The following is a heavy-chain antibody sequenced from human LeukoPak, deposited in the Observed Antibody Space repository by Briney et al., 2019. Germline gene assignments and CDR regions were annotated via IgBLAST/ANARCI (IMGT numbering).Heavy chain of an antibody. J-gene: IGHJ5*02. CDR1: GFTFSSYE. V-gene: IGHV3-48*03. D-gene: IGHD6-19*01. Sequence: PGGSLRLSCAASGFTFSSYEMNWVRQAPGKGLEWVSYISSSGSTIYYADSVKGRFTISRDNAKNSLYLQTNSLRAEDTAVYYFARDRYSSGWAWGQGTLVTVSS. CDR2: ISSSGSTI. CDR3: ARDRYSSGWA.